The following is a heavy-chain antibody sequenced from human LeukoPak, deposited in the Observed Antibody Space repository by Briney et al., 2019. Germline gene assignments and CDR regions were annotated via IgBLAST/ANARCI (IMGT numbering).Heavy chain of an antibody. V-gene: IGHV4-39*01. CDR1: GGSISSIGYY. D-gene: IGHD5-24*01. Sequence: SETLSLTCTVSGGSISSIGYYWGWVRQPPGKGLEWIGSIYSSGTTYYNSSLKSRVTISVDTSKNQFSLKLSSVTAADTAVYYCARPIEMATILNPFDIWGQGTMVTVSS. CDR3: ARPIEMATILNPFDI. CDR2: IYSSGTT. J-gene: IGHJ3*02.